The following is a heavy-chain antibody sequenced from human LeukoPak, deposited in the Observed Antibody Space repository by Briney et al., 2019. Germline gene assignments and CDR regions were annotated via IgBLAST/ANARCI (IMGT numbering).Heavy chain of an antibody. CDR1: GGSISSYY. V-gene: IGHV4-59*01. J-gene: IGHJ4*02. CDR2: IYYSGGT. Sequence: KPSETLSLTCTVSGGSISSYYWSWIRQPPGKGLEWIGCIYYSGGTNYNPSLKSRVTISVDTSKNQISLKLSSVTAADTAVYYCARGTTYYYDSSGYYLDYWGQGTLVTVSS. CDR3: ARGTTYYYDSSGYYLDY. D-gene: IGHD3-22*01.